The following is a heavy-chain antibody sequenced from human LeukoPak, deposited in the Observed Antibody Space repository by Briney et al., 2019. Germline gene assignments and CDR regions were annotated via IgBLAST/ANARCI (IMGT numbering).Heavy chain of an antibody. J-gene: IGHJ4*02. CDR3: AKNPFLGYCSGGSCLGY. CDR2: YSSGAT. D-gene: IGHD2-15*01. V-gene: IGHV3-53*05. Sequence: YSSGATYYAESVKGRFSISRDSSKNTFDLQMNTLRTEDTAVYYCAKNPFLGYCSGGSCLGYWGQGTLVTVSS.